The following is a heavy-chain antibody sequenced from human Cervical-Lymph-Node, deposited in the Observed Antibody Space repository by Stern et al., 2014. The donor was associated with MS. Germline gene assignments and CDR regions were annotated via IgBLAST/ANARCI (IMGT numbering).Heavy chain of an antibody. CDR1: GGTFSSYG. CDR2: VIPIFGKT. Sequence: QLVQSGAEVKTPGSSVRVSCKASGGTFSSYGFSWVRQAPGQGLDWMGGVIPIFGKTYYAENLQGRVTIIADKVTNTVYMEVSNLRFGDTAVYYCARGRVEADLVSPLPERVRYFFYDLDVWGQGTTVTVSS. CDR3: ARGRVEADLVSPLPERVRYFFYDLDV. D-gene: IGHD3-10*01. V-gene: IGHV1-69*06. J-gene: IGHJ6*02.